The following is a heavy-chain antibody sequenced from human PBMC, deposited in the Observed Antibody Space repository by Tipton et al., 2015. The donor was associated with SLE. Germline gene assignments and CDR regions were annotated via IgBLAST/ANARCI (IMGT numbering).Heavy chain of an antibody. CDR1: GVSVSSSDY. D-gene: IGHD1-7*01. J-gene: IGHJ3*02. CDR2: IYNRGSY. Sequence: TLSLTCTVSGVSVSSSDYWGWIRQPPGKGLEWVAIIYNRGSYYYNPSLRGRVTISSDTSNNQLSLRLSSVTAADTAVYYCARVFITGTSRGWVDIWGQGTMVTVSS. V-gene: IGHV4-39*07. CDR3: ARVFITGTSRGWVDI.